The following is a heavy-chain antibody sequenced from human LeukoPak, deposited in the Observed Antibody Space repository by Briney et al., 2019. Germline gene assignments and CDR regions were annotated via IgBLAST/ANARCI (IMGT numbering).Heavy chain of an antibody. CDR2: IYYSGST. CDR3: ARPGYSGSYDAFDI. CDR1: GGPIRSYY. J-gene: IGHJ3*02. Sequence: SETLSLTCTVSGGPIRSYYWSWIRQPPGKGLEWIGYIYYSGSTTYNTPLKSRVTISADTSKNQFSRKPSSVPGAGPAVYYCARPGYSGSYDAFDIWGQGTMVTVSS. V-gene: IGHV4-59*01. D-gene: IGHD1-26*01.